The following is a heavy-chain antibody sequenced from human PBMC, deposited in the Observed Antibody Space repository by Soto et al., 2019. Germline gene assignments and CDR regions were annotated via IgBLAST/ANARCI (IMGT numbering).Heavy chain of an antibody. V-gene: IGHV3-11*05. D-gene: IGHD2-15*01. CDR3: ARDGKGLLPSDY. CDR2: ISSSSSYT. J-gene: IGHJ4*01. Sequence: GGSLRLSCVASRFTFRTYYMSWIRQAPGKGLEWVSYISSSSSYTNYADSVKGRFTISRDNAKNSLYLQMNSLRAEDTAVYYCARDGKGLLPSDYWGQGTLVTVSS. CDR1: RFTFRTYY.